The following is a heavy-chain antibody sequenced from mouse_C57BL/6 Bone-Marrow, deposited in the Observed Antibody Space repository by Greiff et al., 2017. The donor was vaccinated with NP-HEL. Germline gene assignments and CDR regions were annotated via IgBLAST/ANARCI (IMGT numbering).Heavy chain of an antibody. CDR3: ARSDYDEGAWFAY. CDR1: GYSFTDYN. V-gene: IGHV1-39*01. CDR2: INPNYGTT. J-gene: IGHJ3*01. D-gene: IGHD2-4*01. Sequence: LVESGPELAKPGASVKISCKASGYSFTDYNMNWVKQSNGKSLEWIGVINPNYGTTSYNQKFKGKATLTVDQSSSTAYMQLNSLTSEDSAVYYCARSDYDEGAWFAYWGQGTLVTVSA.